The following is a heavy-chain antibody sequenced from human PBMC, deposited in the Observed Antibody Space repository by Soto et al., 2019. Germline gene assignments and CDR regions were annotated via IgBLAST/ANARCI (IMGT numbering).Heavy chain of an antibody. J-gene: IGHJ4*02. D-gene: IGHD2-2*01. V-gene: IGHV1-24*01. CDR2: FDPEDGET. Sequence: ASVKVSCKVSGYTLTELSMHWVRQAPGKGLEWMGGFDPEDGETIYAQKFQGRVTMTEDTSTDTAYMELSSLRSEDTAVYYCATFYCSSTSCYRLRPFDYWGQGTLVTVSS. CDR3: ATFYCSSTSCYRLRPFDY. CDR1: GYTLTELS.